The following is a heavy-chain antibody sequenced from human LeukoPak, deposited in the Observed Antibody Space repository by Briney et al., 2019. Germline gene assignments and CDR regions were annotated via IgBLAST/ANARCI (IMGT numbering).Heavy chain of an antibody. D-gene: IGHD3-3*02. Sequence: GGSLRLSCAASGFTFDDYAMHWVRQAPGKGLEWVSGISWNSGSIGYADSVKGRFTISRDNAKNSLYLQMNSLRAEDTAVYYCAKIRPPAYDIWGQGTMVTVSS. CDR1: GFTFDDYA. CDR2: ISWNSGSI. CDR3: AKIRPPAYDI. V-gene: IGHV3-9*01. J-gene: IGHJ3*02.